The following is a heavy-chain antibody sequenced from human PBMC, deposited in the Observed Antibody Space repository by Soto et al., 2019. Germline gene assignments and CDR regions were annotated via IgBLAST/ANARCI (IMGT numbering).Heavy chain of an antibody. CDR2: IYYSGST. D-gene: IGHD5-12*01. J-gene: IGHJ4*02. CDR1: GGSISSYY. CDR3: ARLDPYSGYEIDY. Sequence: KPSETLSLTCTVSGGSISSYYWSWIRQPPGKGLEWIGYIYYSGSTNYNPSLKSRVTISVDTSKNQFSLKLSSVTAADTAVYYCARLDPYSGYEIDYWGQGTLVTVSS. V-gene: IGHV4-59*01.